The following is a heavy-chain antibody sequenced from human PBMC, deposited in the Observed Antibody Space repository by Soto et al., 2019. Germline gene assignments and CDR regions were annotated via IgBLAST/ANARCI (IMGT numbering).Heavy chain of an antibody. Sequence: PGEYLKVSCEASGFRLNTYGIARVRQMPGKDLEWMGAIFPGDSDTRYSPSFQGQVNISADRSISIAYLQWDSLKVSDTGIYYCARQGLPFRSSRSYDAMDVRGRGITVTVYS. D-gene: IGHD1-26*01. CDR1: GFRLNTYG. J-gene: IGHJ6*01. CDR3: ARQGLPFRSSRSYDAMDV. V-gene: IGHV5-51*01. CDR2: IFPGDSDT.